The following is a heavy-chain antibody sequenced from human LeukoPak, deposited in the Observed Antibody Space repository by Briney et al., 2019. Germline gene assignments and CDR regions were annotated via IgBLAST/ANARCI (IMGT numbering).Heavy chain of an antibody. CDR2: IASDGSST. CDR3: ARGRPHGNDY. CDR1: GFILSNYA. V-gene: IGHV3-74*01. D-gene: IGHD4-23*01. Sequence: GGSLRLSCAASGFILSNYAMHWVRQAPGKGLVWVSRIASDGSSTTYADSVKGRFSISRDNAKNTLYLQMNSLRVEDTAVYYCARGRPHGNDYWGQGTLVTVSS. J-gene: IGHJ4*02.